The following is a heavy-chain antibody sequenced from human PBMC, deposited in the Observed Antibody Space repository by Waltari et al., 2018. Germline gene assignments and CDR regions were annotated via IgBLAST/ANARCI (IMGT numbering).Heavy chain of an antibody. CDR3: ARGVSDGYNYNFDY. CDR1: GGTFSSYA. Sequence: QVQLVQSGAEVKKPGSSVKVSCKASGGTFSSYAISWVRQAPGQGREGMGGISPSLGIANYAQKFQGRVTITADESTSTAYMELSSLRSEDTAVYYCARGVSDGYNYNFDYWGQGTLVTVSS. D-gene: IGHD5-12*01. CDR2: ISPSLGIA. V-gene: IGHV1-69*04. J-gene: IGHJ4*02.